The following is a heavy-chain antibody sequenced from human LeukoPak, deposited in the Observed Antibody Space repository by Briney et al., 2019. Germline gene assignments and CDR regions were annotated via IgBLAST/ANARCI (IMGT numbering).Heavy chain of an antibody. Sequence: PSETLSLTCTVSGDSISSYYWTWIRQPPGKGLEWIGYIYDTGATSYNPSLKSRVTISVATSKKKFSLKLTSVTAADTAVYYCAKYGGSGWVIDYWGQGTLVTVSS. V-gene: IGHV4-59*08. CDR1: GDSISSYY. D-gene: IGHD6-19*01. J-gene: IGHJ4*02. CDR3: AKYGGSGWVIDY. CDR2: IYDTGAT.